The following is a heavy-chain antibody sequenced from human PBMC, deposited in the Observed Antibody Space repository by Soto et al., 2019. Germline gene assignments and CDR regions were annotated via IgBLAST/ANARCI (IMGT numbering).Heavy chain of an antibody. CDR1: GGSISSSNW. CDR2: IYHSGST. J-gene: IGHJ4*02. D-gene: IGHD6-19*01. V-gene: IGHV4-4*02. Sequence: SETLSLTCAVSGGSISSSNWWSWVRQPPGKGLEWIGEIYHSGSTNYNPSLKSRVTISVDKSKNQFSLKLSSVTAADTAVYYCASYIHSSAKGYYFDYWGQGTLVTVSS. CDR3: ASYIHSSAKGYYFDY.